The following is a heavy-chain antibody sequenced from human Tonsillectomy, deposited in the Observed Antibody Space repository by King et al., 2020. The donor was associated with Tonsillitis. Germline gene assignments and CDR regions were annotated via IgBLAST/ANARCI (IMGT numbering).Heavy chain of an antibody. D-gene: IGHD2-8*02. CDR3: ATGTLGANWWNHLAY. V-gene: IGHV1-2*02. J-gene: IGHJ4*02. CDR2: INPASGDT. CDR1: GYTFNNYY. Sequence: QLVQSGPEVKKPGASVQVSCKASGYTFNNYYIHWVRQAPGQGLEWMGWINPASGDTESAQTFQGRVTMARDTSISTVHVGLYSLTSDDTAVYYCATGTLGANWWNHLAYWGQGTLVTVSS.